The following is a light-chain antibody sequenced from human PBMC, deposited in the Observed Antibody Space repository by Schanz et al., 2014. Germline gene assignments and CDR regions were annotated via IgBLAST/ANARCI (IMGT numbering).Light chain of an antibody. CDR2: GNS. CDR1: SSNIGAGYD. J-gene: IGLJ3*02. V-gene: IGLV1-40*01. CDR3: QSYDSSLSGWV. Sequence: QSVLTQPPSVSGAPGQRVTISCTGSSSNIGAGYDVHWYQQLPGTAPKLLIYGNSNRPSGVPDRFSGSKSGTSVSLAITGLQAEDEADYYCQSYDSSLSGWVFGGGTKLTV.